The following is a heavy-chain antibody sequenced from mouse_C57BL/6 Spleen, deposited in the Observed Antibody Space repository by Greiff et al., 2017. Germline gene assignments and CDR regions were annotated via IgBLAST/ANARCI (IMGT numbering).Heavy chain of an antibody. Sequence: EVQLQQSGPELVKPGASVKISCKASGYSFTDYNMNWVKQSNGKSLEWIGVINPNYGTTSYNQKFKGKATLTVDQSSSTAFMQLNSLTSEDSAVYYCSKTRDYVYYYAMDYWGQGTSVTVSS. D-gene: IGHD2-4*01. CDR3: SKTRDYVYYYAMDY. CDR1: GYSFTDYN. CDR2: INPNYGTT. J-gene: IGHJ4*01. V-gene: IGHV1-39*01.